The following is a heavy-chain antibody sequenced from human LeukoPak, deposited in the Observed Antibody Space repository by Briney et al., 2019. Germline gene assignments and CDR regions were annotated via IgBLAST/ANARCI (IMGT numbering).Heavy chain of an antibody. CDR3: ARRAGAYSHPYDY. D-gene: IGHD4/OR15-4a*01. V-gene: IGHV3-48*04. CDR2: ISSSGSMI. J-gene: IGHJ4*02. CDR1: GFTFSSYW. Sequence: GGSLRLSCAASGFTFSSYWMSWVRQAPGKGLECVSYISSSGSMIHYADSVKGRFTISRDNAKNSLHLQMNSLRAEDTAVYYCARRAGAYSHPYDYWGQGTLVTVSS.